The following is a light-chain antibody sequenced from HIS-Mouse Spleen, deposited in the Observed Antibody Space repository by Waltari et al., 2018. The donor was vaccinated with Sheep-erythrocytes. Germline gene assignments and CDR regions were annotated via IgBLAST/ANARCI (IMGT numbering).Light chain of an antibody. CDR1: SSDVGGYNY. CDR2: EVS. J-gene: IGLJ3*02. Sequence: QSALTQPASVSGSPGQPITISCTGTSSDVGGYNYVSWYPQHPGQAPNLMIYEVSNRPSGVSNRFSGSKSGNTASLTISGLQAEDEADYYCSSYTSSSTWVFGGGTKLTVL. V-gene: IGLV2-14*01. CDR3: SSYTSSSTWV.